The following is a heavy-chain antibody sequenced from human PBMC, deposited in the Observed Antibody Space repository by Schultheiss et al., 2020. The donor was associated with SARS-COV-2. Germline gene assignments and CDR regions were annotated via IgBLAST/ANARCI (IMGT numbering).Heavy chain of an antibody. CDR3: ARVVGATLDY. Sequence: GGSLRLSCAASGFTFSSYGMHWVRQAPGKGLEWVSAISGSGGSTYYADSVKGRFTISRDNSKNTLYLQMNSLRAEDTAVYYCARVVGATLDYWGQGTLVTVSS. CDR1: GFTFSSYG. D-gene: IGHD1-26*01. CDR2: ISGSGGST. J-gene: IGHJ4*02. V-gene: IGHV3-23*01.